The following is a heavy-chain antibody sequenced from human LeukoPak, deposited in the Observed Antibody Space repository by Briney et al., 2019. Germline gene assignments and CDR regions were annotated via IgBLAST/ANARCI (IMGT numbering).Heavy chain of an antibody. D-gene: IGHD3-10*01. Sequence: GASVKVSCKASGYTFTSYYIYWVRQAPGQGLESMGIINPSGGLTTYSQRFQDRVTITRDTSTKTVYMELTNLTSEDTAVYYCARDFYGSGSCHFDYWGQGTLVTVSS. V-gene: IGHV1-46*01. J-gene: IGHJ4*02. CDR2: INPSGGLT. CDR1: GYTFTSYY. CDR3: ARDFYGSGSCHFDY.